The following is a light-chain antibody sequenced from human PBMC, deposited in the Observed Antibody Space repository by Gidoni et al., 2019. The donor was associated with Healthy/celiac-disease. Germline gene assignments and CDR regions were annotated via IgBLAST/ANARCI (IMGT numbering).Light chain of an antibody. Sequence: DIQMTQSPSTLSASVGDRVTITCRASQSISSWLAWYQQKPGKAPKLLIYKASSLESGVPSRLSGSGSGTEFTLTISSLQPDDFATYYCQQYNSYPWTFXXXTKVEIK. J-gene: IGKJ1*01. V-gene: IGKV1-5*03. CDR2: KAS. CDR1: QSISSW. CDR3: QQYNSYPWT.